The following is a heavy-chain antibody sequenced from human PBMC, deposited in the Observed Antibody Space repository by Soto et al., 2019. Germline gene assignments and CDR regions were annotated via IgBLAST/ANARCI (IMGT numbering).Heavy chain of an antibody. J-gene: IGHJ6*02. D-gene: IGHD5-12*01. CDR1: GFTFSSYA. Sequence: PGGSLRLSCSASGFTFSSYAMHWVRQAPGKGLKYVSAISSNGGSTYYADSVKGRFTISRDNSKNTLYLQMSSLRAEDTAVYYCVKARNSGYDLFPSYYYYGMDVWGQGTTVTVSS. CDR2: ISSNGGST. CDR3: VKARNSGYDLFPSYYYYGMDV. V-gene: IGHV3-64D*08.